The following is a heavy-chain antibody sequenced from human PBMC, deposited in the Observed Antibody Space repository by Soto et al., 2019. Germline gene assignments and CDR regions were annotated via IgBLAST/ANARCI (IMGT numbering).Heavy chain of an antibody. D-gene: IGHD3-22*01. CDR3: AREQHETYYYDSSGYYPLLH. J-gene: IGHJ4*02. V-gene: IGHV1-69*13. Sequence: ASVKVSCKASGGTFSSYAISWVRQAPGQGLEWMGGIIPIFGTANYAQKFQGRVTITADESTSTAYMELSSLRSEDTAVYYCAREQHETYYYDSSGYYPLLHWGQGTLVTVSS. CDR2: IIPIFGTA. CDR1: GGTFSSYA.